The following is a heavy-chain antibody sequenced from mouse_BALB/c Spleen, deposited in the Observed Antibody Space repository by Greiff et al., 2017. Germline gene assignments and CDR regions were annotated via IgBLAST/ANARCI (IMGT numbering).Heavy chain of an antibody. CDR3: ARRGDGYYGMDY. V-gene: IGHV14-1*02. D-gene: IGHD2-3*01. CDR1: GFNIKDYY. J-gene: IGHJ4*01. Sequence: VQLQQSGAELVRPGALVKLSCKASGFNIKDYYMHWVKQRPEQGLEWIGWIDPENGNTIYDPKFQGKASITADKSSSTAYMQLSSLTSEDSAVYFCARRGDGYYGMDYWGQGTSVTGSS. CDR2: IDPENGNT.